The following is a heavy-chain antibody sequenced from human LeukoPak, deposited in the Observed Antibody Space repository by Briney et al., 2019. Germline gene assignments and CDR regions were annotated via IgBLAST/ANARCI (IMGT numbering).Heavy chain of an antibody. CDR3: ARDGFDY. J-gene: IGHJ4*02. CDR2: ISDDETKK. Sequence: TGGSLRLSCAASGFTFSSYWMSWVRQAPGKGLEWVAVISDDETKKFYADSVRGRFTISRDNSNITLYLQVNNLGPEDTAVYYCARDGFDYWGQGTLVTVSS. CDR1: GFTFSSYW. V-gene: IGHV3-30-3*01.